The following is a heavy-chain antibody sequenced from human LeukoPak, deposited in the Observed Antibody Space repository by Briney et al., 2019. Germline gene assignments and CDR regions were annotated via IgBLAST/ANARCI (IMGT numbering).Heavy chain of an antibody. CDR3: ARARNWNKYYFDY. CDR1: GGSFSGYY. V-gene: IGHV4-34*01. D-gene: IGHD1/OR15-1a*01. Sequence: SETLSLTCAVYGGSFSGYYWSWIRQPPGKGLEWIGEINHSGRTNYNPSLKSRVTISVDTSKNQFSLKLSSVTAADTAVYYCARARNWNKYYFDYWGQGTLVTVSS. CDR2: INHSGRT. J-gene: IGHJ4*02.